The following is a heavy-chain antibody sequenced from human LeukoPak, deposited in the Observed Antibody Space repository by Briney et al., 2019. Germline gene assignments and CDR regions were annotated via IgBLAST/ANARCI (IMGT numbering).Heavy chain of an antibody. CDR3: EPGCQLLRDY. D-gene: IGHD2-2*01. J-gene: IGHJ4*02. V-gene: IGHV3-48*01. CDR2: ISSSSSTI. Sequence: PGGSLRLSCAASRFTFSSYSMNWVRQAPGKGLEWVSYISSSSSTIYYADSVKGRFTISRDNAKNSLYLQMNSLRAEDTAVYYCEPGCQLLRDYWGQGTLVTVSS. CDR1: RFTFSSYS.